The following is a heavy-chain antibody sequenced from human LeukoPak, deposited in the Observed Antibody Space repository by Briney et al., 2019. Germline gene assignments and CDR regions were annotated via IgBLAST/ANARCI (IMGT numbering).Heavy chain of an antibody. Sequence: SETLSLTCTVSGGSISSGGYYWSWIRQHPGKGLEWIGYIYYSGSTYYNPSLKSRVTISVDTSKNQFSLKLSSVTAADTAVYYCARVTAYCGGDCPIFDYWGQGTLVNVSS. D-gene: IGHD2-21*02. V-gene: IGHV4-31*03. CDR2: IYYSGST. CDR3: ARVTAYCGGDCPIFDY. J-gene: IGHJ4*02. CDR1: GGSISSGGYY.